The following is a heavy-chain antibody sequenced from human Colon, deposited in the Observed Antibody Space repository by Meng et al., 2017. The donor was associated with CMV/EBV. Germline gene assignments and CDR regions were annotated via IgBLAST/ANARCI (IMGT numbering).Heavy chain of an antibody. V-gene: IGHV1-69*10. J-gene: IGHJ4*02. CDR1: GGTFSSYA. D-gene: IGHD6-6*01. CDR2: IIPILGIA. CDR3: APYPGSSSTTDY. Sequence: SVKVSCKASGGTFSSYAISWVRQAPGQGLEWMGGIIPILGIANYAQKFQGRVTITADKSTSTAYMELSSLRSEDTAVYYCAPYPGSSSTTDYWGRGTLVTVSS.